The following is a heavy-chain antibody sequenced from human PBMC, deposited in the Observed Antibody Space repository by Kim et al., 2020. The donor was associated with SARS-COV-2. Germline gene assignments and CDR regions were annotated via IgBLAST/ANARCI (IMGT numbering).Heavy chain of an antibody. J-gene: IGHJ6*03. V-gene: IGHV4-39*01. D-gene: IGHD3-3*01. CDR2: ISYSGRT. Sequence: SETLSLTCTVSGGSISSNDYYWDWIRQPPGKGLEWIGSISYSGRTYYNPSLKSRVTISVDTSKNQISLKLSSVTAADTGVYYCARGIFGVVIIPYYYYYMDLWGKGTTVT. CDR3: ARGIFGVVIIPYYYYYMDL. CDR1: GGSISSNDYY.